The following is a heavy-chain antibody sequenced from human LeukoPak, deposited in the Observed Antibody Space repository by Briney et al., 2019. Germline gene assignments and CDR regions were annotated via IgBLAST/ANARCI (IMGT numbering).Heavy chain of an antibody. J-gene: IGHJ4*02. D-gene: IGHD6-19*01. CDR3: ARGTVAGTIPDY. CDR2: MNPNSGNT. Sequence: GASVKVSCKASGGTFSSYAISWVRQAPGQGLEWMGWMNPNSGNTGYAQKFQGRVTMTRNTSISTAYMELSSLRSEDTAVYYCARGTVAGTIPDYWGQGTLVTVSS. CDR1: GGTFSSYA. V-gene: IGHV1-8*02.